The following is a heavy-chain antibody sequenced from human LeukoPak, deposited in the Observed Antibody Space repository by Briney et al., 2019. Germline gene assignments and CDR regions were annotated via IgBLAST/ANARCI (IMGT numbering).Heavy chain of an antibody. J-gene: IGHJ4*02. CDR1: GFTFSGYG. CDR2: IRYDGSNK. D-gene: IGHD4-17*01. Sequence: PGGSLRLSCAASGFTFSGYGMHWVRQAPGKGLEWVAFIRYDGSNKYYADSVKGRFTISRDNSKNTLYLQMNSLRAEDKGVYDCAREKGPNYGDYSRYDYWGQGTLVTVSS. V-gene: IGHV3-30*02. CDR3: AREKGPNYGDYSRYDY.